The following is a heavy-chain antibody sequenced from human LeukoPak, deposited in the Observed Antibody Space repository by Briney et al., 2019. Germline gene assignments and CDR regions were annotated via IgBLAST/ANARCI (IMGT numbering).Heavy chain of an antibody. Sequence: GGSLRLSCAASGFTFSTYTMYWVRHPPGKRLEWVSIIGNNGGGIHYADSVKGRFTISRDDSKNALYLQMNSLRVEDTAVYYCAIDPNWGTHSWGQGVLVTVSS. CDR3: AIDPNWGTHS. CDR1: GFTFSTYT. CDR2: IGNNGGGI. D-gene: IGHD7-27*01. J-gene: IGHJ4*02. V-gene: IGHV3-23*01.